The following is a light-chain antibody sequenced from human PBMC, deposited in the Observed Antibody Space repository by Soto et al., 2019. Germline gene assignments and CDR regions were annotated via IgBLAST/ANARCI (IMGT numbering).Light chain of an antibody. Sequence: DIQMTQSPSTLSASVGDRVTITCRASQSIDTALAWYQQKPGKAPNRLIYRASNLESGVPSRFSGSGSGTEFTLAISSLQPDDFATYYCQQYGRFLTFGQGTKLEIK. CDR2: RAS. V-gene: IGKV1-5*03. J-gene: IGKJ2*01. CDR1: QSIDTA. CDR3: QQYGRFLT.